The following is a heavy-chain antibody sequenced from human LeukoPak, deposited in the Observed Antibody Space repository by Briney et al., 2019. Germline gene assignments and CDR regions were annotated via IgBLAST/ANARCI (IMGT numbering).Heavy chain of an antibody. CDR2: IWYDGSNK. CDR3: ARVSTVTPRF. CDR1: GFTFSSYG. D-gene: IGHD4-17*01. V-gene: IGHV3-33*01. J-gene: IGHJ4*02. Sequence: GRSLRLSCAASGFTFSSYGVHWVRQAPGKGLEWVAVIWYDGSNKYYADSVKGRFTISRDSAKNSLYLQMNSLRAEDTAVYYCARVSTVTPRFWGQGTLVTVSS.